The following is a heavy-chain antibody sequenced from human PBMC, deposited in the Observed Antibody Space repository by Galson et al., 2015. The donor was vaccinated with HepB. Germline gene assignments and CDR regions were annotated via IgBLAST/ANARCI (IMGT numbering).Heavy chain of an antibody. CDR3: ARDLPTTYGSGGY. CDR2: IIPIFGTA. V-gene: IGHV1-69*06. D-gene: IGHD3-10*01. J-gene: IGHJ4*02. CDR1: GGTFSSYA. Sequence: QSGAEVKKPGESLKVSCKASGGTFSSYAISWVRQAPGQGLEWMGGIIPIFGTANYAQKFQGRVTITADKSTSTAYMELSSLRSEDTAVYYCARDLPTTYGSGGYWGQGTLVTVSS.